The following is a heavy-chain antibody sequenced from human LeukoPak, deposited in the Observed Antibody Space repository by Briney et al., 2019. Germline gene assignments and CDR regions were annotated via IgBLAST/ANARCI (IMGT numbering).Heavy chain of an antibody. D-gene: IGHD1-1*01. CDR1: GYTFTTYY. CDR3: ARRPGTTGMYYFDY. CDR2: INPNTGGT. J-gene: IGHJ4*02. Sequence: EASVTVSCKASGYTFTTYYIHWVRQAPGQGLEWMGWINPNTGGTNYAQKFQGRVTMTRDTSISTAYMELSRLRAEDTALYYCARRPGTTGMYYFDYWGQGTLGTVSS. V-gene: IGHV1-2*02.